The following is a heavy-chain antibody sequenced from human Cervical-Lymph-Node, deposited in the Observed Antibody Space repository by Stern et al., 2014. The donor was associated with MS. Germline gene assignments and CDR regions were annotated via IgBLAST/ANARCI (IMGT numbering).Heavy chain of an antibody. CDR1: GYTFTDSW. D-gene: IGHD6-19*01. Sequence: VQLVQSGAEVKKPGESLKISCKASGYTFTDSWIGWVRQMPGKGLEWMGHIYPGDFDTKYGPSFQGEVTISADPSTDTVYLQWNSLKASDTAIYYCARAGSAWYDVPFFDYWAQGALVTVSS. V-gene: IGHV5-51*03. J-gene: IGHJ4*02. CDR3: ARAGSAWYDVPFFDY. CDR2: IYPGDFDT.